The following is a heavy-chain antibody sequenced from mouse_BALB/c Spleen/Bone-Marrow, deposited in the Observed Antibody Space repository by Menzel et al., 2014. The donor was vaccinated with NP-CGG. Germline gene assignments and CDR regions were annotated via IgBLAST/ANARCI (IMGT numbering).Heavy chain of an antibody. V-gene: IGHV5-9-2*01. J-gene: IGHJ3*01. CDR3: ARHAYYDQTEVSFVY. D-gene: IGHD2-4*01. CDR1: GFSFSNYG. Sequence: EVMLVESGGGLVKSGGSLKLSCAASGFSFSNYGMSWVRRTPEKRLEWVATISGDGRYTFYSDSVKGRFTISRDNAKNSLYLQLSSLRSEDAALYYCARHAYYDQTEVSFVYWGQGTLVTVSA. CDR2: ISGDGRYT.